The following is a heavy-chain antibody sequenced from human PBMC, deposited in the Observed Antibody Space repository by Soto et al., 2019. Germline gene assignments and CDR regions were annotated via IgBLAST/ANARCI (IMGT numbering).Heavy chain of an antibody. CDR3: AKDGLWFGEFADYYGMDV. V-gene: IGHV3-30*18. D-gene: IGHD3-10*01. CDR2: ISYDGSNK. CDR1: GFTFSSYG. J-gene: IGHJ6*02. Sequence: QVQLVESGGGVVQPGRSLRLSCAASGFTFSSYGMHWVRQAPGKGLEWVAVISYDGSNKFYADSVKGRFTISRDNSKNTXHLQMNSLRAEDTAVYYCAKDGLWFGEFADYYGMDVWGQGTTVTVSS.